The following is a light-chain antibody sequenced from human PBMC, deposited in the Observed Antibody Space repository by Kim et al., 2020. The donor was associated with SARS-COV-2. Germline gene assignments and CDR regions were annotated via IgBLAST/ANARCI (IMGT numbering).Light chain of an antibody. CDR1: SSDVGGYNY. CDR3: SSYTSSSPVV. Sequence: QSALTQPASVSGSPGQSITISCTGTSSDVGGYNYVSWYQQHPGKAPKLMIYDVSNRPSGVSNRFSGSKSGNTASLTICGLQAEDAADYYCSSYTSSSPVVFGGGTQLTVL. V-gene: IGLV2-14*03. CDR2: DVS. J-gene: IGLJ2*01.